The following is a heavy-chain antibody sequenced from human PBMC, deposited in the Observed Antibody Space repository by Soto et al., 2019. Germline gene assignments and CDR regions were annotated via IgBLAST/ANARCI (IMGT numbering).Heavy chain of an antibody. J-gene: IGHJ4*02. CDR1: GGTFSSDA. D-gene: IGHD5-12*01. V-gene: IGHV1-69*12. Sequence: QVQLVQSGAEVRQPASSVKVSCKTSGGTFSSDAISWVRQAPGQGLEWMGGIVPNIGTRTYAQKFHGRVTITADEATSTAYMQLSRLRSDDTAVYYCVRVVAIPGYPDHWGQGTLVTVSS. CDR2: IVPNIGTR. CDR3: VRVVAIPGYPDH.